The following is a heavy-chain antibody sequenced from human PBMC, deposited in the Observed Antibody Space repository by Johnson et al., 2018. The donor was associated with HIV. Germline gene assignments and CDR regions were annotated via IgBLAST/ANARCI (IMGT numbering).Heavy chain of an antibody. CDR1: AFTVSSNY. D-gene: IGHD3-3*01. CDR3: AKVLADYDAFDI. Sequence: VQLVESGGGFIQPGGSLRLSCAASAFTVSSNYMRWVRQAPGKGLEWVSIIYPGGSTYYTDAVKGRFTISRDNAKNSLYLQMNSLRAEDTALYYCAKVLADYDAFDIWGQGTMVTVSS. J-gene: IGHJ3*02. V-gene: IGHV3-53*01. CDR2: IYPGGST.